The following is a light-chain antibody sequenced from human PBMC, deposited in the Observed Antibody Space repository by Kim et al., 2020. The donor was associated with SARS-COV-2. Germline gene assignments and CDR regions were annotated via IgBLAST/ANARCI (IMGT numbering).Light chain of an antibody. J-gene: IGLJ3*02. CDR2: KDS. CDR3: YSAAENNRV. V-gene: IGLV3-27*01. CDR1: VLAKKY. Sequence: SVSPGQTARITCSGDVLAKKYARWFQQKPGQAPVLVIYKDSERPSGITNRFSGSTSGTTVTLTISGAQVEDEADYYCYSAAENNRVFGGGTQLTVL.